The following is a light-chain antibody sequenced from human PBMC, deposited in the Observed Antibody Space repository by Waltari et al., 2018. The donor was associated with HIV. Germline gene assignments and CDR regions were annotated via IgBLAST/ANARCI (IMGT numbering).Light chain of an antibody. V-gene: IGLV2-8*01. CDR2: GVN. CDR1: RSDVGNYAY. Sequence: QSALTPPPSASGSPEQSVTIPCTGTRSDVGNYAYVSWYQQHPGKAPKRQIDGVNKRPSGVPARFSGSKSGDTAALTVAGLQAEDEADYYCTSYGGRNNRVLFGGGTRLTVL. CDR3: TSYGGRNNRVL. J-gene: IGLJ3*02.